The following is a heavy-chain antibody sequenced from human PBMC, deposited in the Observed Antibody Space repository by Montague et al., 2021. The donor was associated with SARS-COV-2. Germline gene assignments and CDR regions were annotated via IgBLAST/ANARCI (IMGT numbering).Heavy chain of an antibody. CDR1: GGSIGSHY. CDR2: IYYAGIT. J-gene: IGHJ5*02. D-gene: IGHD6-13*01. V-gene: IGHV4-59*11. Sequence: SETLSLTCTVSGGSIGSHYWSWIRLPPGKGLEWVGHIYYAGITKYKSSLKSRVTISVDTSKNQLSLKLDSVTAADTAVYYCARGSRSASATWFDPWGQGTLVTVSS. CDR3: ARGSRSASATWFDP.